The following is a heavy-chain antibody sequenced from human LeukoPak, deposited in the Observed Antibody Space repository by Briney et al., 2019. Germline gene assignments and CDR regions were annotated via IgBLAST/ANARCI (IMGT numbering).Heavy chain of an antibody. Sequence: GGSLRLSCVASGPNFDDSAMHWVRQAPGKGLEWVSLISADGGSTFSADSVKGRFSISRDNSKNSLYLQMNSLRSEDTAMYYCAKESGKFDYWGQGTLVAVSS. J-gene: IGHJ4*02. CDR1: GPNFDDSA. CDR3: AKESGKFDY. V-gene: IGHV3-43*02. CDR2: ISADGGST.